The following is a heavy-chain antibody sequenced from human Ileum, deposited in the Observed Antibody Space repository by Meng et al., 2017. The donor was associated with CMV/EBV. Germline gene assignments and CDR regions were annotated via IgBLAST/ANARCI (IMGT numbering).Heavy chain of an antibody. CDR2: IGSGISYI. CDR1: GFTFSTYT. D-gene: IGHD2-2*01. J-gene: IGHJ4*02. V-gene: IGHV3-21*01. CDR3: ARVPVSSTRYYYFDY. Sequence: GASLKISCAASGFTFSTYTLTWVRQAPGRGLEWVSSIGSGISYIYYTDSVRGRFTISRDNAENSLFLQMNSLRVEDTAVYYCARVPVSSTRYYYFDYWGQGTVVTVSS.